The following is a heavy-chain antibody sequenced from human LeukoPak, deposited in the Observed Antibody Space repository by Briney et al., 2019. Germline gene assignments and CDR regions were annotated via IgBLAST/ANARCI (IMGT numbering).Heavy chain of an antibody. Sequence: GGSLRLSCAASGFTFSSYAMSWVRQAPGEGLEWVSAISGSGGYTYYGDSGKGRFTISRDNSKNTLYLQMNSLRAEDTAVYNCAKDPYSSSPNNWFDPWGQGTLVTVSS. V-gene: IGHV3-23*01. J-gene: IGHJ5*02. CDR1: GFTFSSYA. CDR2: ISGSGGYT. D-gene: IGHD6-6*01. CDR3: AKDPYSSSPNNWFDP.